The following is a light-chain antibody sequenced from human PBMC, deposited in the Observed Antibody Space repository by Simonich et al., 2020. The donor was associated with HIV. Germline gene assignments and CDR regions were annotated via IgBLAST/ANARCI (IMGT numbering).Light chain of an antibody. V-gene: IGKV3-15*01. CDR3: QQYNNWPRT. CDR1: QSVSRSY. CDR2: GAS. J-gene: IGKJ1*01. Sequence: EIVLTQSPCTLSLSPGERATLSCRASQSVSRSYLAWYQQKPGQAPRLLIYGASTRATGVPARFSGSGSGTEFTLTISSLQSEDFAVYYCQQYNNWPRTFGQGTKVEIK.